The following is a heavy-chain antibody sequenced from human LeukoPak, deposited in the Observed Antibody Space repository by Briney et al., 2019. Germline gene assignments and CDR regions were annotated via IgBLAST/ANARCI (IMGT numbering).Heavy chain of an antibody. CDR1: GFTFSSYA. CDR3: ARDSGLNYYDTVNAFDI. CDR2: IKQDGSEK. J-gene: IGHJ3*02. D-gene: IGHD3-22*01. V-gene: IGHV3-7*04. Sequence: GGSLRLSCAASGFTFSSYAMSWVRQAPGKGLEWVANIKQDGSEKYYVDSVEGRFTISRDNAKNSLYLQMNSLRAEDTAVYYCARDSGLNYYDTVNAFDIWGQGTMVTVSS.